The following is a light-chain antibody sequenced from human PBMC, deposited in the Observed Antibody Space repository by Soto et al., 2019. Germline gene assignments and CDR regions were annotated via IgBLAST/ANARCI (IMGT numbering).Light chain of an antibody. J-gene: IGKJ2*01. CDR1: QSVLYNSNNKNY. CDR3: QQYYSTPLT. V-gene: IGKV4-1*01. Sequence: DIVMTQSPDSLAVSPGERATINCKSSQSVLYNSNNKNYLAWYQQKPGRPPKLLIYWASTRESGVPVRFSGSGSGRDFTLTISSLQAEDVAVYYCQQYYSTPLTFGQGTKLEIK. CDR2: WAS.